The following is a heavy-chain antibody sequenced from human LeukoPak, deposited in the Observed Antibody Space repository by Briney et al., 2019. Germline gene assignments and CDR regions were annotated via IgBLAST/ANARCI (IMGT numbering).Heavy chain of an antibody. CDR3: AKITSYGDYERPFDY. CDR2: ISGSGGST. D-gene: IGHD4-17*01. V-gene: IGHV3-23*01. Sequence: GGSLRLSCAASGFTFSSYAMTWVRQAPGKGLEWVSAISGSGGSTYYADSVKGRFTISRDNSKNTLYLQMNSLRAEDTAVYYCAKITSYGDYERPFDYWGQGTLVTVSS. CDR1: GFTFSSYA. J-gene: IGHJ4*02.